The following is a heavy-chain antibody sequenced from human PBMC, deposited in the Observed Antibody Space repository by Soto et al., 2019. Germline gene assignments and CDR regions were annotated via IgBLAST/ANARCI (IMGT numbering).Heavy chain of an antibody. Sequence: PSETLSLTCAVSGGSISSGVYSWTWIRQPPGKGLEWIGYVHHSGSTNYNPSLKTRVNISVDRPNNQFFLNLTSATAADSAVYYCARGLWNDVFQYWGPG. D-gene: IGHD1-1*01. CDR1: GGSISSGVYS. CDR3: ARGLWNDVFQY. CDR2: VHHSGST. J-gene: IGHJ4*02. V-gene: IGHV4-30-2*01.